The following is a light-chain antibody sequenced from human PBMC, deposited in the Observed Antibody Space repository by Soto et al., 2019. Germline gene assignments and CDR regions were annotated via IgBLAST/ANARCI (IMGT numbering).Light chain of an antibody. V-gene: IGKV3-11*01. CDR2: DAS. CDR1: QSVSSY. Sequence: EIVLTQSPATLSLSPGERATLSCRASQSVSSYLAWYQQKPGQAPRLLIYDASNRATGIPARFSGSGSGTDFTLTISSLEPEDFAVYYCQQRSKWPSLTFCGGTK. J-gene: IGKJ4*01. CDR3: QQRSKWPSLT.